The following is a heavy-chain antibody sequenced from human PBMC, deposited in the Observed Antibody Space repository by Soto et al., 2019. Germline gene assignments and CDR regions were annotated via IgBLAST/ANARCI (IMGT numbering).Heavy chain of an antibody. CDR3: ARVTYSSSWFYFDY. CDR2: IYYTGST. D-gene: IGHD6-13*01. Sequence: SETLSLTCSVSGGSISSYYWSWIRQPPGKGLEWIGYIYYTGSTNYNPSLKSRITIAVDTSKNQFSLKLSSVTAADTAVYYCARVTYSSSWFYFDYWGQGALVTVSS. J-gene: IGHJ4*02. V-gene: IGHV4-59*01. CDR1: GGSISSYY.